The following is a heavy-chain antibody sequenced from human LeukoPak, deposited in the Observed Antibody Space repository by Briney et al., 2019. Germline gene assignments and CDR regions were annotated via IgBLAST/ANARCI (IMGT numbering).Heavy chain of an antibody. J-gene: IGHJ3*02. V-gene: IGHV1-69*13. CDR2: ITPIFGTA. D-gene: IGHD3-9*01. CDR1: GGTFRSNA. CDR3: ASHYDILTGAQRSNDAFDI. Sequence: GASVKVSCKASGGTFRSNAISWVRQAPGQGLEWMGGITPIFGTANYAQKFQGRVTITAVESTSTAYMELSSLRSEDTAVYYCASHYDILTGAQRSNDAFDIWGQGTMVTVSS.